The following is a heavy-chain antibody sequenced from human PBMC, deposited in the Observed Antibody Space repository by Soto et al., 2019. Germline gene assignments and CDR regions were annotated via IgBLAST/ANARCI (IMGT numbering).Heavy chain of an antibody. D-gene: IGHD3-10*01. CDR1: GGSISSGAYY. J-gene: IGHJ3*02. V-gene: IGHV4-31*03. Sequence: TLSLTCTVSGGSISSGAYYWTWIRKHPGKGLEWIGYIYYSGSTYYNPSLKSRVTISVDTSKNQFSLKLSSVTAADTAVYYCARSAYYYGSGSYYNRAFDIWGQGAMVS. CDR2: IYYSGST. CDR3: ARSAYYYGSGSYYNRAFDI.